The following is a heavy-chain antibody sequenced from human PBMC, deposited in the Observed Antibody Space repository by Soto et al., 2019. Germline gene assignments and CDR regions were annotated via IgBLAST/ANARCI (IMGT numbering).Heavy chain of an antibody. CDR2: ISGSGGST. D-gene: IGHD6-19*01. V-gene: IGHV3-23*01. J-gene: IGHJ5*02. Sequence: EVQLLESGGGLVQPGGSLRLSCAASGFTFSSYAMSWVRQAPGKGLEWVSAISGSGGSTYYADSVKGRFTISRDNSKNTLYLQMNSLSAEDTAVYYCAKDKGHDGQWLVNWFDPWGQGTLVTVSS. CDR1: GFTFSSYA. CDR3: AKDKGHDGQWLVNWFDP.